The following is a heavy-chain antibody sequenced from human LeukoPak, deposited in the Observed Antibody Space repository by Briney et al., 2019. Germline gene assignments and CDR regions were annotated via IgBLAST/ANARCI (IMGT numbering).Heavy chain of an antibody. CDR3: AREVPRTTGYSSGTKKGFVDY. V-gene: IGHV3-21*01. Sequence: GGSLRLSCAASGFTFSTYSMNWVRQAPGKGLEWVSSISSSSSYIYYADSVKGRFTISRDNAKNSLYLQMNSLRAEDTAAYYCAREVPRTTGYSSGTKKGFVDYWGQGTLVTVSS. J-gene: IGHJ4*02. CDR2: ISSSSSYI. CDR1: GFTFSTYS. D-gene: IGHD6-19*01.